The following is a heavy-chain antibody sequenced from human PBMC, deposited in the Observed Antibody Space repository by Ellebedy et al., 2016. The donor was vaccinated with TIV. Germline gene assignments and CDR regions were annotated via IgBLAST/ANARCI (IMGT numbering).Heavy chain of an antibody. V-gene: IGHV1-46*01. CDR3: ARDRIVGSSSPYYNGMDV. CDR2: IEPSGGST. CDR1: GYTFTSYY. Sequence: AASVKVSCKASGYTFTSYYMHWVRQAPGQGLEWMGVIEPSGGSTDYAQKFQGRVTMTRDTSTRTVYMELSSLRSDDTAVYYCARDRIVGSSSPYYNGMDVWGQGTTVTVSS. J-gene: IGHJ6*02. D-gene: IGHD1-26*01.